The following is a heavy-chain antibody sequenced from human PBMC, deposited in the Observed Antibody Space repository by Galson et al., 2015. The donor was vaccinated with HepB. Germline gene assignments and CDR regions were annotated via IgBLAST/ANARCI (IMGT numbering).Heavy chain of an antibody. D-gene: IGHD3-3*01. CDR2: IHTSGST. J-gene: IGHJ4*02. Sequence: TLSLTCTVSGASISSGSYYWTWIRQPAGKGLEWVGRIHTSGSTNYNPSLKSRLAMSVDTSENQFSLKLSSVTAADTAVYYCARSGPFYDFWSGPTDYFDYWGQGTLVTVSS. V-gene: IGHV4-61*02. CDR3: ARSGPFYDFWSGPTDYFDY. CDR1: GASISSGSYY.